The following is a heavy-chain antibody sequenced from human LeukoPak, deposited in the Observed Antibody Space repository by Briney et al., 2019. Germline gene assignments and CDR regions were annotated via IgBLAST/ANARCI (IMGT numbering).Heavy chain of an antibody. Sequence: GGSLRPSCAASGFTFSSYAMSWVPQAPGKGLEGVSAISGSGGSTYYADSVKGRFTISRDNSKNTLYLQMNSLRAEDTAVYYCAKREAMVRGVVDYWGQGTLVTVSS. CDR3: AKREAMVRGVVDY. J-gene: IGHJ4*02. CDR1: GFTFSSYA. V-gene: IGHV3-23*01. D-gene: IGHD3-10*01. CDR2: ISGSGGST.